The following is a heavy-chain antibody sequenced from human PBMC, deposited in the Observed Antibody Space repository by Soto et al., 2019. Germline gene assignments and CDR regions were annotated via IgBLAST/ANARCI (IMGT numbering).Heavy chain of an antibody. Sequence: QVQLQESGPGLMKPSQTLSLTCTVSGGSISSGGYYWSWIRQHPGKGLEWIGYIYYSGSTYYNPSLKSRVTISVDTSKNQFSLKLSSVTAADTAVYYCARGRRDIVVVVAATPWFDPWGQGTLVTVSS. V-gene: IGHV4-31*03. CDR2: IYYSGST. CDR3: ARGRRDIVVVVAATPWFDP. D-gene: IGHD2-15*01. J-gene: IGHJ5*02. CDR1: GGSISSGGYY.